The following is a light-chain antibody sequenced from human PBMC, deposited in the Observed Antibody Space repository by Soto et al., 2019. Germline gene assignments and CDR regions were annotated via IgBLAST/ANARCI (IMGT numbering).Light chain of an antibody. V-gene: IGLV2-14*01. J-gene: IGLJ2*01. CDR1: SSDVGGYNY. Sequence: QSVLTQPASVSGSPGQSITISCTGTSSDVGGYNYVSWYQQHPGKVPKLMIYDVSNRPSGVSNRFSGSKSGNTASLTISGLQADDEADYYCSSYTSSSTLVVFGGGTKLTVL. CDR3: SSYTSSSTLVV. CDR2: DVS.